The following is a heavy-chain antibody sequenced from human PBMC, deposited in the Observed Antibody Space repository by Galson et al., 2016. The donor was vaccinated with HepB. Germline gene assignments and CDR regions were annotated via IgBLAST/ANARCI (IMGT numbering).Heavy chain of an antibody. CDR1: GFTFSDSA. D-gene: IGHD3-10*01. CDR3: TRHLEFDKTQC. J-gene: IGHJ4*02. Sequence: SLRLSCAASGFTFSDSAIHWVRQAPGKGLECVGYIRPKAKSYATAYGASVKGRFTISRDDSQNTAFLQMNSLQTDDTAIYYCTRHLEFDKTQCWGQGTLVTVS. V-gene: IGHV3-73*01. CDR2: IRPKAKSYAT.